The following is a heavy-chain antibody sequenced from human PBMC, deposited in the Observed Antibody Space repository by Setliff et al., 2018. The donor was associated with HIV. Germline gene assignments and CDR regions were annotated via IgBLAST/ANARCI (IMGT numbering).Heavy chain of an antibody. Sequence: PSETLSLTCTVSGGSISSHYWSWIRQPPGKGLEWIGYIYYSGSTNYNPSLKSRVTISVDTSKNQFSLKLSSVTAADTAVYYCARDVGSSWSGYMDVWGKGTTVTVSS. D-gene: IGHD6-13*01. J-gene: IGHJ6*03. CDR1: GGSISSHY. CDR3: ARDVGSSWSGYMDV. CDR2: IYYSGST. V-gene: IGHV4-59*11.